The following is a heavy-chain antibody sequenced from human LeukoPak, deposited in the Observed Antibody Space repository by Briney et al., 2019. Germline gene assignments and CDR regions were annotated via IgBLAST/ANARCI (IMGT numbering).Heavy chain of an antibody. V-gene: IGHV3-21*01. Sequence: GGSLRLSCAASGFTFSSYSMNWVRQAPGKGLEWVSSISSSSSYIYYADSVKGRFTISRDNAKNSLYLQMNSLRAEDTAVYYCAREGTSTVGATWYYYYYYMDVWGKGTTVTVSS. CDR2: ISSSSSYI. CDR1: GFTFSSYS. J-gene: IGHJ6*03. D-gene: IGHD1-26*01. CDR3: AREGTSTVGATWYYYYYYMDV.